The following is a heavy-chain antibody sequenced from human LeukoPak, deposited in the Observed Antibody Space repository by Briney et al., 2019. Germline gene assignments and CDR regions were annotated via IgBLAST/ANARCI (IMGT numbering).Heavy chain of an antibody. D-gene: IGHD2-2*01. CDR1: GFRFNKNW. CDR3: ARARTLAVTPAAMPYYFDY. Sequence: GGSLRLSWAVSGFRFNKNWMSWVRQAPGKGLEWVANIKQDGSEMYYVDSVEGRFTVSRDNAKNSLFLQMDSLRAEDTAVYYCARARTLAVTPAAMPYYFDYWGQGSLVTVSS. V-gene: IGHV3-7*01. CDR2: IKQDGSEM. J-gene: IGHJ4*02.